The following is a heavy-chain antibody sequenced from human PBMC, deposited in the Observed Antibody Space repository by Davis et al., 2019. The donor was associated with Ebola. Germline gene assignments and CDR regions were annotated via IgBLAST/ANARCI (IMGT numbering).Heavy chain of an antibody. CDR3: ARGSQDTTIFLDFIY. V-gene: IGHV1-69*06. J-gene: IGHJ4*02. D-gene: IGHD5-18*01. CDR2: ITPIFGTA. CDR1: GCTLSSSA. Sequence: SSVTVSCKASGCTLSSSAISWVRQAPGQGLEWMGGITPIFGTANYAQKFQGRVTITADKSTSTAYMELRSLRSEDTAVYYCARGSQDTTIFLDFIYWGQGTLVIVSS.